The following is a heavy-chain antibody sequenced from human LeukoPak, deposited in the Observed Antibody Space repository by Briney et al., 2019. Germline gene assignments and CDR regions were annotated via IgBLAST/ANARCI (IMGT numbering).Heavy chain of an antibody. CDR3: ARGYYDSSGYYPNWFDP. D-gene: IGHD3-22*01. CDR2: MNPNSGNT. CDR1: GYTFTSYD. J-gene: IGHJ5*02. Sequence: ASVKVSCKASGYTFTSYDINWVRQATGQGLEWMGWMNPNSGNTGYAQKFQGGVTMTRNTSISTAYMELSSLRSEDTAVYYCARGYYDSSGYYPNWFDPWGQGTLVTVSS. V-gene: IGHV1-8*01.